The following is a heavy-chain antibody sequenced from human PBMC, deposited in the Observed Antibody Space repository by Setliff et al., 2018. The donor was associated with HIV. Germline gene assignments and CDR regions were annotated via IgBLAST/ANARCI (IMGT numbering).Heavy chain of an antibody. CDR1: GFTFGDYG. D-gene: IGHD5-18*01. CDR2: IRSKAHGGTT. Sequence: PGESLKISCTASGFTFGDYGVSWVRQAPGKGLDWVGFIRSKAHGGTTEYAASVKGRFTISRDDSKSIAYLQMNSLKTEDTAVYYCTRLRGYSYGLASYYYYYMDVWGKGTTVTVSS. J-gene: IGHJ6*03. CDR3: TRLRGYSYGLASYYYYYMDV. V-gene: IGHV3-49*04.